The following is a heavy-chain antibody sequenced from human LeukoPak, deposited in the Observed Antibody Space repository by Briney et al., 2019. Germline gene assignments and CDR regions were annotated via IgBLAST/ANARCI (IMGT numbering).Heavy chain of an antibody. CDR3: AREGSGWYSFHYGMDV. V-gene: IGHV3-33*01. CDR1: GFTFSSYG. D-gene: IGHD6-19*01. Sequence: GRSLRLSCAASGFTFSSYGMDWVRQAPGKGLEWVAVIWYDGSNKYYADSVKGRFTISRDNSKNTLYLQMNSLRAEDTAVYYCAREGSGWYSFHYGMDVWGKGTTVTVSS. J-gene: IGHJ6*04. CDR2: IWYDGSNK.